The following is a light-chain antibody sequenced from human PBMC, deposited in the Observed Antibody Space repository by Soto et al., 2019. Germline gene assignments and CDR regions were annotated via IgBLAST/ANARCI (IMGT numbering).Light chain of an antibody. J-gene: IGLJ3*02. CDR3: AAWDDSLSGRV. V-gene: IGLV1-44*01. CDR1: SSNIGSNT. CDR2: TNS. Sequence: QSVLTQPPSASGTPGQRVTISCSGSSSNIGSNTVHWFQQLPGTAPKLLIYTNSQRPSGVPDRFSGSKSGNSASLAISGLQSEDEADYYCAAWDDSLSGRVFGGGTKLTVL.